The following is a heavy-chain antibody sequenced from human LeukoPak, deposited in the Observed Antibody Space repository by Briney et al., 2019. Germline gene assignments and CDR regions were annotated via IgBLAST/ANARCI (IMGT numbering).Heavy chain of an antibody. D-gene: IGHD3-10*01. CDR1: GGSFSGYY. J-gene: IGHJ4*02. Sequence: PSETLSLTCAVYGGSFSGYYWSWIRQPPGKGLEWIGEINHSGSTNYNPSLKSRVTISVDTSKNQFSLKLGSVTAADTAVYYCARNRAFNYYGSGSYSYYFDYWGQGTLVTVSS. CDR3: ARNRAFNYYGSGSYSYYFDY. V-gene: IGHV4-34*01. CDR2: INHSGST.